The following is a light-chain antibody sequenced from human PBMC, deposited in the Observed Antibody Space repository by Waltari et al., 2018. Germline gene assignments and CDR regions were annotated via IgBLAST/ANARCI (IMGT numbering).Light chain of an antibody. CDR2: DVS. CDR3: SSYTGSNTLVV. Sequence: QSALTQPASVSGSPGQSITISCTGTSSDVGGYNSVSWYQQHPGKAPKLMIYDVSNRPSGVSNRFSGSKSGNTASLTISGLQAEDESDYYCSSYTGSNTLVVFGGGTKLTVL. V-gene: IGLV2-14*03. J-gene: IGLJ2*01. CDR1: SSDVGGYNS.